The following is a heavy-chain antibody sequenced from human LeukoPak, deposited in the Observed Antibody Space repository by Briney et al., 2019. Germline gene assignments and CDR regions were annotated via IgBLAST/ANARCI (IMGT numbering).Heavy chain of an antibody. D-gene: IGHD3-22*01. CDR3: ARPGIDSSGYPHPFDY. CDR1: GYTFTSYA. CDR2: INAGNGNT. Sequence: ASVKVSCKASGYTFTSYAMHWVRQAPGQRLEWMGWINAGNGNTKYSQRFQGRVTITRDTSASTAYMELSSLRSEDTAVYYCARPGIDSSGYPHPFDYWGQGTLVTVSS. J-gene: IGHJ4*02. V-gene: IGHV1-3*01.